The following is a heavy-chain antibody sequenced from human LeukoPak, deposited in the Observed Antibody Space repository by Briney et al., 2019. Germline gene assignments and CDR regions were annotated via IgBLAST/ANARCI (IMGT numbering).Heavy chain of an antibody. J-gene: IGHJ4*02. V-gene: IGHV4-30-2*01. D-gene: IGHD4-17*01. CDR1: GGSISSGGYS. CDR2: IYHSGST. CDR3: ARQAGTTRDFDY. Sequence: SQTLSLTCAVSGGSISSGGYSWSWIRQLPGKGLEWIGYIYHSGSTYYNPSLKSRVTISVDRSKNQFSLKLSSVTAADTAVYYCARQAGTTRDFDYWGQGTLVTVSS.